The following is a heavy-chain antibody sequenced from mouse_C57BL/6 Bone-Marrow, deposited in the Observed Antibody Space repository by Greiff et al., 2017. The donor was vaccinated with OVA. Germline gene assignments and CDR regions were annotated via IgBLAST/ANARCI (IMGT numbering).Heavy chain of an antibody. Sequence: EVQLQESGGGLVQPGGSLKLSCAASGFTFSDYYMYWVRQTPEKRLEWVAYISNGGGSTYYPDTVKGRFTISRDNAKNTLYLQMSRLKSEDTAMYYCARQTADYFDYWGQGTTLTVSS. CDR2: ISNGGGST. J-gene: IGHJ2*01. CDR3: ARQTADYFDY. V-gene: IGHV5-12*01. CDR1: GFTFSDYY.